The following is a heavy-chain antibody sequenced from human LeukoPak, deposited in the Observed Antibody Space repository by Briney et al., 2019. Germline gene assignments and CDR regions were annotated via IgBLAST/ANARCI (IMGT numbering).Heavy chain of an antibody. J-gene: IGHJ5*02. Sequence: SETLSLTCTVSGGSISSYYWSWIRQPPGKGLEWIGYIYYSGSTNYNPSLKSRVTISVDTSKNQFSLKLSSVTAADTAVYYCARDGGLTGDSEDWFDPWGQGTLVTVSS. CDR1: GGSISSYY. V-gene: IGHV4-59*01. CDR3: ARDGGLTGDSEDWFDP. CDR2: IYYSGST. D-gene: IGHD7-27*01.